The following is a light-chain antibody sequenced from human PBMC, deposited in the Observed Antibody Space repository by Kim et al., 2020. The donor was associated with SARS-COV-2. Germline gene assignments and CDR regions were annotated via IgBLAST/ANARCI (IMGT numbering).Light chain of an antibody. V-gene: IGLV2-14*03. Sequence: GQSITISCTGTSSDVGGNNHVYWYQQHPGKAPKVLIHEVSDRLSGVSDRFSGSKSGQTASLTISGLQADDEADYYCSSYANSHTWVFGGGTQLTVL. CDR3: SSYANSHTWV. J-gene: IGLJ3*02. CDR2: EVS. CDR1: SSDVGGNNH.